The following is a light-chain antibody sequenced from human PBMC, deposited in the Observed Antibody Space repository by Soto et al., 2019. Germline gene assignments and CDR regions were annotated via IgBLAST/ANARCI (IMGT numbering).Light chain of an antibody. V-gene: IGLV2-8*01. Sequence: QSALTQPPSASGSPGQSVTISCTGTSSDVGGYNYVSWYQQHPGKAPKLLIYEVYKRPSGVPNRFSGSKSGNRASLTVSGLQAEDEADYYCSSFTGASTIFGTGTLVTVL. J-gene: IGLJ1*01. CDR1: SSDVGGYNY. CDR3: SSFTGASTI. CDR2: EVY.